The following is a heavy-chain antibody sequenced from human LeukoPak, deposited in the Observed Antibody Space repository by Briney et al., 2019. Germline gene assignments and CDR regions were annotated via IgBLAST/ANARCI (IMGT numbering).Heavy chain of an antibody. CDR2: LYYSGSS. Sequence: SQTLSLTCTVSGGSISSGGYYWIWIRQHPGKDLEGNVYLYYSGSSYYTLSLKIRVTISVDTSKTQFSLKLSSATAADTAVYYCARDAVRRNYDGSGYFCMDVGGEGSTVTVPS. J-gene: IGHJ6*04. V-gene: IGHV4-31*03. CDR1: GGSISSGGYY. CDR3: ARDAVRRNYDGSGYFCMDV. D-gene: IGHD3-22*01.